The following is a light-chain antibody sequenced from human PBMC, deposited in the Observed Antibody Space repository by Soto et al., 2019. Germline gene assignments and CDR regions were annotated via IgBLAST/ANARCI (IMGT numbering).Light chain of an antibody. J-gene: IGKJ1*01. CDR1: QSVSNNY. CDR3: QQYGSSGT. CDR2: GAS. Sequence: IVLTQSACTLSLSSGERATPSCRASQSVSNNYLAWYQQKPGQAPRLLIYGASNRATGIPDRFSGSASGTDFTLTISRLEPEDFAVYYCQQYGSSGTFGQGTKVDIK. V-gene: IGKV3-20*01.